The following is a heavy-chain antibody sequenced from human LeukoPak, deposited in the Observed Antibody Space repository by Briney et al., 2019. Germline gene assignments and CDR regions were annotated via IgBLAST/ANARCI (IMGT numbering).Heavy chain of an antibody. Sequence: GGPLRLSCAASGFTFSRHGIHWVRQAPGKGLEWVAVISYDGSNKYYADSVKGRFTVSRDNSKNTLYLQMNSLRAEDTAVYYCVRGAYSSSWLNFDYWGQGTLVTVSS. CDR1: GFTFSRHG. J-gene: IGHJ4*02. CDR3: VRGAYSSSWLNFDY. CDR2: ISYDGSNK. V-gene: IGHV3-30*03. D-gene: IGHD6-13*01.